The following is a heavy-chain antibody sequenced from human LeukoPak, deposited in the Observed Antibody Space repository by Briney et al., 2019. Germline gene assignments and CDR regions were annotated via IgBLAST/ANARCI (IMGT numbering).Heavy chain of an antibody. Sequence: SETLSLTCTVSVDSISTYYWTWIRQPAGKGLEWIGRIYTSGSTNYNPSLKSRVTMSVDTSKNQFSLKLSSVAAADTAVYYCAREWEIVGATTGAFDIWGQGTMVTVSS. J-gene: IGHJ3*02. D-gene: IGHD1-26*01. CDR2: IYTSGST. CDR3: AREWEIVGATTGAFDI. CDR1: VDSISTYY. V-gene: IGHV4-4*07.